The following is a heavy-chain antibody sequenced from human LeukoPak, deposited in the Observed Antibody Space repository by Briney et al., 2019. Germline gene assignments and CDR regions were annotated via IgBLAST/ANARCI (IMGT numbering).Heavy chain of an antibody. D-gene: IGHD1-1*01. J-gene: IGHJ4*02. Sequence: KPSETLSLTCAVSGYSISTAYYWGWIRQPPRKGLEWIGSIYRTGNTHYNPSLKDRVTLSVDTSKNQFSLNLNFVTAADTAVYYCASRVITNPWWGRGTLVTVSS. CDR3: ASRVITNPW. V-gene: IGHV4-38-2*01. CDR2: IYRTGNT. CDR1: GYSISTAYY.